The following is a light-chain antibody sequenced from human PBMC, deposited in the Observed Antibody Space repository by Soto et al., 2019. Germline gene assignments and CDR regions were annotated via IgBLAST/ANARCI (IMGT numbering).Light chain of an antibody. Sequence: DIQLTQSPSSLSASVGDRVTITCRASQGINNYLAWYQQKPGKAPKLLIYVASTLQTGVPSRFSGSGSGTEFTLTINSLQTEDFATYYCQQLDSYPETFGQGTKVEVK. CDR1: QGINNY. V-gene: IGKV1-9*01. CDR2: VAS. CDR3: QQLDSYPET. J-gene: IGKJ1*01.